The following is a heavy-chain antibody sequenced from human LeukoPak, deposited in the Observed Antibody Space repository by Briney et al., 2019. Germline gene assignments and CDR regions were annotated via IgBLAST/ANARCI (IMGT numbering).Heavy chain of an antibody. V-gene: IGHV4-4*09. D-gene: IGHD5-24*01. J-gene: IGHJ4*02. CDR3: ARGGYNPFDC. CDR2: IYSSGNT. CDR1: GGSIRNYY. Sequence: SETLSLTCSVSGGSIRNYYWSWIRQPPGKRLEYIGYIYSSGNTDYNPSLKSRVTISVDTSKNQVSLRLSSVTAADTAVYHCARGGYNPFDCWGQGTLVTVSS.